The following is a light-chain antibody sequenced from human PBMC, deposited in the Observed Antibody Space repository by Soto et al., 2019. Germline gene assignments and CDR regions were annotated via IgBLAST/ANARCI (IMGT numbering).Light chain of an antibody. CDR2: DAS. J-gene: IGKJ4*01. V-gene: IGKV3-11*01. CDR3: QHRSNWPRT. Sequence: EIVLTQSPATLSLSPGERATLSCRASQSVSSFFAWYQQRPGQPPRLLIYDASNKAAGITARFSGSGSGTDFDLTISSHEHEDCAVYYCQHRSNWPRTFGGGTKVEIK. CDR1: QSVSSF.